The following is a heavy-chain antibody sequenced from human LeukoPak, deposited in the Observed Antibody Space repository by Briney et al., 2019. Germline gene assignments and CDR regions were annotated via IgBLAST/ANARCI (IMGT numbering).Heavy chain of an antibody. D-gene: IGHD5-12*01. CDR2: INPNSGGT. CDR1: GYTFTGYN. V-gene: IGHV1-2*06. CDR3: ARSTWMSGVLGYSGYDFCY. J-gene: IGHJ4*02. Sequence: ASVKVSCTASGYTFTGYNMHRVRHPPGQGLEWMGRINPNSGGTNYAQKFQGRVTMTRDTSTTTASLELSRLRSDDTAVYYCARSTWMSGVLGYSGYDFCYWGQGTLVTVS.